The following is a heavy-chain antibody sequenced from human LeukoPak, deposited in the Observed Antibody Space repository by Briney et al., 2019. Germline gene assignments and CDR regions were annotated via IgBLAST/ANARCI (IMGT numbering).Heavy chain of an antibody. Sequence: SETLSLTCTVSGGSISSSSYYWGWIRQPPGKGLEWIGSIYYSGSTYYNPSLKSRVTISVDTSKNQFSLKLSSVTAADTAVYYCARGHIVVVTASNNWFDPWGQGTLVTVSS. CDR1: GGSISSSSYY. J-gene: IGHJ5*02. CDR3: ARGHIVVVTASNNWFDP. CDR2: IYYSGST. D-gene: IGHD2-21*02. V-gene: IGHV4-39*07.